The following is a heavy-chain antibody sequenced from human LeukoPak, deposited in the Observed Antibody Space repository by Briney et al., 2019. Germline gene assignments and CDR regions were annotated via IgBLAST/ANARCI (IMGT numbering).Heavy chain of an antibody. CDR2: ISWNSGSI. D-gene: IGHD3-10*01. CDR1: GFTFDDYA. CDR3: AKDLYGSGIYGMDV. J-gene: IGHJ6*02. V-gene: IGHV3-9*01. Sequence: HTGGSLRLSCAASGFTFDDYAMHWVRQAPGKGLEWVSGISWNSGSIGYADSVKGRFTISRDNAKNSLYLQMNSLRAEDTALYYCAKDLYGSGIYGMDVWGQGTTDTVSS.